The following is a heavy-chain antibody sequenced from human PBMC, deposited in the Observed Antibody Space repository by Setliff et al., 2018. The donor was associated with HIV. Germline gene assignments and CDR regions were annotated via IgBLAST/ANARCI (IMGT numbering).Heavy chain of an antibody. V-gene: IGHV4-39*01. CDR2: FYYSGSS. CDR3: ARARGMVRGVISY. Sequence: PSETLSLTCTVSGDSISRRIYYWGWIRQPPGKGLEWIGNFYYSGSSHYNPSLKSRVTIPVDTSKNQFSLKLISVSAADTAVYYCARARGMVRGVISYWGQGTLVTVSS. D-gene: IGHD3-10*01. CDR1: GDSISRRIYY. J-gene: IGHJ4*02.